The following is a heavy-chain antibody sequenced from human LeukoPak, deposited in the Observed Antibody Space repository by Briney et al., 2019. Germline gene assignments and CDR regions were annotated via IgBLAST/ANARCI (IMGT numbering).Heavy chain of an antibody. CDR2: ISSSSSYI. CDR1: GFTFSSYS. V-gene: IGHV3-21*04. Sequence: GGSLRLSCAASGFTFSSYSMNWVRQAPGKGLEWVSSISSSSSYIYYADSVKGRFTISRDNAKNSLYLQMNSLRSEDTAVYYCTRDKVLSGALGLHNGMDVWGQGTTVTVSS. D-gene: IGHD3-10*01. CDR3: TRDKVLSGALGLHNGMDV. J-gene: IGHJ6*02.